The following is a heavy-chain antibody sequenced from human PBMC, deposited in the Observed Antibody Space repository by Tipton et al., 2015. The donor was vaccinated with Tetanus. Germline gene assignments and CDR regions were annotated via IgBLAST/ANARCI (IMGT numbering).Heavy chain of an antibody. CDR2: ISAYNGNT. J-gene: IGHJ6*03. V-gene: IGHV1-18*01. Sequence: QVQLVQSGPEVKKPGASVKVSCKASGYTFTSYGISWVRQTPGQGLEWMGWISAYNGNTNYAQKLQGRVTMTTDTSTSTAYMELRSLRSDDTAVYYCARDVGRDYYDSSGYYMDVWGKGTTVTVSS. CDR3: ARDVGRDYYDSSGYYMDV. D-gene: IGHD3-22*01. CDR1: GYTFTSYG.